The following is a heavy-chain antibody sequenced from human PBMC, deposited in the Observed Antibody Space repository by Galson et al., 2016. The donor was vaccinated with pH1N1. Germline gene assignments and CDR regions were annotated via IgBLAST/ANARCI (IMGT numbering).Heavy chain of an antibody. CDR2: INQTGSVQ. CDR1: GFTFSDYY. D-gene: IGHD6-13*01. V-gene: IGHV3-7*03. Sequence: SLRLSCAASGFTFSDYYMSWIRQAPGKGLEWVANINQTGSVQYYVASVKGRFTISRDNAKNSLYLQMNSLTAEDTAVYYCARAMFAAAAVWGQGTLVTVSS. CDR3: ARAMFAAAAV. J-gene: IGHJ4*02.